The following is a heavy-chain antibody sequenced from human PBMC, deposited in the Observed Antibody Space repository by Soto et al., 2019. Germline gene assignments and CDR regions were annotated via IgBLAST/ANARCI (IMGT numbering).Heavy chain of an antibody. D-gene: IGHD4-17*01. Sequence: SETLSLTRTVAGGSISNYYWSWIRQPPGKGLEWIGYIYYSGSTNYNPSLKSRVTISVDTSKNQFSLKLNSVTAADTAVYYCARVNYGNYYYYYGMDVWGQGTTVTVS. CDR2: IYYSGST. J-gene: IGHJ6*02. CDR1: GGSISNYY. V-gene: IGHV4-59*01. CDR3: ARVNYGNYYYYYGMDV.